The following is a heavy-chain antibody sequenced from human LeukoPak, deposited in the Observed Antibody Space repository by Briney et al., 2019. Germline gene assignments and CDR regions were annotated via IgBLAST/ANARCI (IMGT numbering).Heavy chain of an antibody. D-gene: IGHD2-15*01. Sequence: GGSLRLSCAASGFTFSSYWMSWVRQAPGKGLEWVANIKQDGSEKYYVDSAKGRFTISRDNAKNSLYLQMNSLRAEDTAVYYCAREGVVVAATPENYWGQGTLVTVSS. CDR2: IKQDGSEK. J-gene: IGHJ4*02. V-gene: IGHV3-7*01. CDR1: GFTFSSYW. CDR3: AREGVVVAATPENY.